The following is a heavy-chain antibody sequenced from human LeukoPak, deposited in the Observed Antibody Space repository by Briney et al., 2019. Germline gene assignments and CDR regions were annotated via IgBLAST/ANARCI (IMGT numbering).Heavy chain of an antibody. J-gene: IGHJ3*02. Sequence: GASVKVSCKVSGYTLTELSMHWVRQAPGKGLEWTGGFDPEDGETIYAQKFQGRVTMTEDTSTDTAYMELSSLRSEDTAVYYCASKRAGGSYYGIDAFDIWGQGTMVTVSS. CDR2: FDPEDGET. D-gene: IGHD1-26*01. CDR1: GYTLTELS. V-gene: IGHV1-24*01. CDR3: ASKRAGGSYYGIDAFDI.